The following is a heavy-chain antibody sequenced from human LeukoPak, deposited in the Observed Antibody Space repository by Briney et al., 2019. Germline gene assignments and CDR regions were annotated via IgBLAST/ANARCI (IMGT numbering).Heavy chain of an antibody. CDR2: ISYDGSNK. J-gene: IGHJ6*03. D-gene: IGHD5-18*01. CDR3: AKYSYGSTYYYYMDV. V-gene: IGHV3-30-3*02. CDR1: GFTFSSYA. Sequence: SLRLSCAASGFTFSSYAMHWVRQAPGKGLEWVAVISYDGSNKYYADSVKGRFTISRDNSKNTLYLQMNSLRGEDTAVYYCAKYSYGSTYYYYMDVWGKGTTVTVSS.